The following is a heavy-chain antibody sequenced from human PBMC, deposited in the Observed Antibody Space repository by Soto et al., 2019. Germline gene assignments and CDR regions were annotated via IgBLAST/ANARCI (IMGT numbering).Heavy chain of an antibody. V-gene: IGHV4-31*03. J-gene: IGHJ4*02. CDR3: ARGGLNPHGYKGRNAPFDY. Sequence: QVQLQESGPGLVKPSQTLSLTCTVSGGSISSGGYYWSWIRQHPGKGLEWIGYIYYSGSTYYNPSLKSRVTISVDASKNQFSLELSSVTAADTAVYYCARGGLNPHGYKGRNAPFDYWGQGTLVTVSS. D-gene: IGHD5-12*01. CDR2: IYYSGST. CDR1: GGSISSGGYY.